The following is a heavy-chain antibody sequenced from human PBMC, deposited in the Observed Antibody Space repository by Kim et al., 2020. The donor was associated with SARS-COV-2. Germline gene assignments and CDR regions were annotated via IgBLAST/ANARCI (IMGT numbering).Heavy chain of an antibody. CDR2: LYNSETT. D-gene: IGHD3-22*01. J-gene: IGHJ2*01. V-gene: IGHV4-59*01. CDR1: GGSISSYY. CDR3: ATSSGYYQHIGWYFDL. Sequence: SETLSLTCTVSGGSISSYYWSWIRQPPGKGLEWIGYLYNSETTNYNPSLKSRVTISVDTSKNQFSLKLSSVTAADTAVYYCATSSGYYQHIGWYFDLWGRGTLVTVSS.